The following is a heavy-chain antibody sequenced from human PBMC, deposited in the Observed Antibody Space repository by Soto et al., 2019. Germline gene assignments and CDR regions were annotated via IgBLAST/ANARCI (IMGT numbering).Heavy chain of an antibody. V-gene: IGHV1-3*01. CDR3: ARSIVVLNALDY. Sequence: GASVKVSCKASGYTFTSYAMHWVRQAPGQRLEWMGWINAGNGNTKYSQKFQGRVTITRDTSASTAYMELSSLRSEDTAVYYCARSIVVLNALDYWGQGSLVTVAS. CDR1: GYTFTSYA. CDR2: INAGNGNT. J-gene: IGHJ4*02. D-gene: IGHD2-21*01.